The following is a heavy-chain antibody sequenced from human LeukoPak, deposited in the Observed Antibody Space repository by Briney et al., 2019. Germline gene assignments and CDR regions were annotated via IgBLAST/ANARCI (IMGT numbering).Heavy chain of an antibody. CDR2: SSASGDSP. CDR1: GFTFNNYA. V-gene: IGHV3-23*01. Sequence: GGSLRLSCTASGFTFNNYAMSWVRHAPGKGLEWVSASSASGDSPYYADSVKGRFTISRENSKNTLDLQMNSLRVEDTAVYYCAKGVYGSGSYREYFEQWGQGTLVTVSS. D-gene: IGHD3-10*01. J-gene: IGHJ1*01. CDR3: AKGVYGSGSYREYFEQ.